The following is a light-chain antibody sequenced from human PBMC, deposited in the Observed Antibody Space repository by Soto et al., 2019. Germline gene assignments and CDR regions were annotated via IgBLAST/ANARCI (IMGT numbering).Light chain of an antibody. Sequence: DIQMTQSPSSLSASVGDRVTITCRASQSISSYLNWHQQKPGKAPKLLIYAASSLQSGVPSRFSSSGSGTDFTLTISSLQPEDFATYYCQQSYSTPRTFGQGTKVDIK. CDR3: QQSYSTPRT. CDR1: QSISSY. V-gene: IGKV1-39*01. CDR2: AAS. J-gene: IGKJ1*01.